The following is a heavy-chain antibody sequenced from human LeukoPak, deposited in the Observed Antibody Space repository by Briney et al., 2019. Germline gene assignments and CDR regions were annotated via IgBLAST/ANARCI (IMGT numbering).Heavy chain of an antibody. J-gene: IGHJ3*02. CDR1: GGSISSYY. CDR2: IYTSGST. Sequence: SETLSLTCTVSGGSISSYYWSWIRQPAGKGLEWIGRIYTSGSTNYNPSLKSRVTMSVDTSKNQFSLKLSSVTAADTAVYYRARGDYDSSGYYYAFDIWGQGTMVTVSS. V-gene: IGHV4-4*07. D-gene: IGHD3-22*01. CDR3: ARGDYDSSGYYYAFDI.